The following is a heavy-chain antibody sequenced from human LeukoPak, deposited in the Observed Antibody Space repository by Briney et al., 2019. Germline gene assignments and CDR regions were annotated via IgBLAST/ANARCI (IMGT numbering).Heavy chain of an antibody. D-gene: IGHD2-2*01. CDR3: ARSYPDY. Sequence: KTSETLSLTCAVSGGSISSSNWWSWVRQPPGKGLEWIGEINHSGSTNYNPSLKSRVTISVDTSKNQFSLKLSSVTAADTAVYYCARSYPDYWGQGTLVTVSS. CDR2: INHSGST. V-gene: IGHV4-4*02. J-gene: IGHJ4*02. CDR1: GGSISSSNW.